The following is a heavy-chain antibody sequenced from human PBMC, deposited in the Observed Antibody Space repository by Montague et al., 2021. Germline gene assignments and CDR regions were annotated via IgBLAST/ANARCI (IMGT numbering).Heavy chain of an antibody. Sequence: CAISGDSVSSNSVAWNWIRQSPSRGLEWLGRTYYRSKWYNDYAVSVKGRITINPDTSKNQFSLQLNSVTPEDTAVYYCARRQRQAWAHSSSSPQYYYYYMDVWGKGTPVTVSS. J-gene: IGHJ6*03. CDR2: TYYRSKWYN. CDR1: GDSVSSNSVA. D-gene: IGHD6-6*01. V-gene: IGHV6-1*01. CDR3: ARRQRQAWAHSSSSPQYYYYYMDV.